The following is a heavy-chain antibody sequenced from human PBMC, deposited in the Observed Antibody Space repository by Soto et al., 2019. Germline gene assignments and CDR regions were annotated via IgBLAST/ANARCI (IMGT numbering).Heavy chain of an antibody. CDR3: AKAQGYSSRWSTNDY. V-gene: IGHV3-30*18. CDR1: GFTFSSYG. J-gene: IGHJ4*02. CDR2: ISYDGSNK. Sequence: HPGGSLRLSCAASGFTFSSYGMHWVRQAPGKGLEWVAVISYDGSNKYYADSVKGRFTISRDNSKNTLYLQMNSLRAEDTAVYYCAKAQGYSSRWSTNDYWGQGTLVTVSS. D-gene: IGHD6-13*01.